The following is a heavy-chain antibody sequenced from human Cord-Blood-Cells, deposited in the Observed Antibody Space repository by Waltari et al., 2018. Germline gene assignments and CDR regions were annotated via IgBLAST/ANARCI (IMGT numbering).Heavy chain of an antibody. CDR2: IIPILGIA. Sequence: QVQLVQSGAEVKKPGSSVKVSCKASGGTFSSYAISWVRQAPGQGLEWMGGIIPILGIANYCRKFQGRVTITADEATSTAYMELSSLRSEDTAVYYCASGGGDYGGNSGYFDYWGQGTLVTVSS. V-gene: IGHV1-69*04. CDR1: GGTFSSYA. D-gene: IGHD4-17*01. J-gene: IGHJ4*02. CDR3: ASGGGDYGGNSGYFDY.